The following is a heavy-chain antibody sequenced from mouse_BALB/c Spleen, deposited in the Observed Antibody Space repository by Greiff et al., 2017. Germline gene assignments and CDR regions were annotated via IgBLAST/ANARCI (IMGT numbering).Heavy chain of an antibody. D-gene: IGHD1-1*01. V-gene: IGHV1-87*01. CDR1: GYTFTSYW. J-gene: IGHJ2*01. Sequence: VKLMESGAELARPGASVKLSCTASGYTFTSYWMQWVKQRPGQGLEWIGAIYPGDGDTRYTKKFKGKATLTADKSSSTSYMPHSSLASEDSAVYYCARHVRSYYCDYWGQGTTLTVSS. CDR3: ARHVRSYYCDY. CDR2: IYPGDGDT.